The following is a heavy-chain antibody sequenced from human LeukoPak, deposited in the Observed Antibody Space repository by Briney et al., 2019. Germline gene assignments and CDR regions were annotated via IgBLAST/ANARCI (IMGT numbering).Heavy chain of an antibody. Sequence: GGSLRLSCAASGFTFSSYSMNWVRQAPGKGLEWVSYISSSSSTIYYADSVKGRFTISRDNAKNSLYLQMNSLRAEDTAVYYCARVDPEESDTTSDYWGQGTLVTVSS. D-gene: IGHD4-11*01. J-gene: IGHJ4*02. V-gene: IGHV3-48*01. CDR3: ARVDPEESDTTSDY. CDR1: GFTFSSYS. CDR2: ISSSSSTI.